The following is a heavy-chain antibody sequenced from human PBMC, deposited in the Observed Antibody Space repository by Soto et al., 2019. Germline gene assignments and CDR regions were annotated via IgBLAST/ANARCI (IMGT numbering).Heavy chain of an antibody. J-gene: IGHJ5*02. Sequence: ASVKVSCKASGGTFSSYTISWVRQAPGQGLEWMGRIIPILGIANYAQKFQGRVTITADKSTSTAYMELSSLRSEDTAVYYCAVDSGYDSGPRARYNWFDPWGQGTLVTVSS. CDR1: GGTFSSYT. CDR3: AVDSGYDSGPRARYNWFDP. CDR2: IIPILGIA. D-gene: IGHD5-12*01. V-gene: IGHV1-69*02.